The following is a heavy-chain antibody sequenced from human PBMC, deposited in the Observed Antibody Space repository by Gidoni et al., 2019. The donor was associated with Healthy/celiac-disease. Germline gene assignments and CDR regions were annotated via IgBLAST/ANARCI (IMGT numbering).Heavy chain of an antibody. CDR3: AREWLVGAFDI. Sequence: QLQLQESGPGLVKPSETLSLTCTVSGGSISSSSYYWGWIRPPPGKGLEWIGSIYYSVSTYYNPSHQSRVTISVDTSKNQFSLKLSSVTAADTAVYYCAREWLVGAFDIWGQGTMGTVFS. CDR1: GGSISSSSYY. D-gene: IGHD6-19*01. CDR2: IYYSVST. V-gene: IGHV4-39*02. J-gene: IGHJ3*02.